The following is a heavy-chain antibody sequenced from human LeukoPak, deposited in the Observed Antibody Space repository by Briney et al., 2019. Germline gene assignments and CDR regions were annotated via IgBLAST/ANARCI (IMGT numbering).Heavy chain of an antibody. V-gene: IGHV4-59*01. D-gene: IGHD6-13*01. CDR3: AGTDYGSSWYAY. Sequence: SETLSLTCTVSGDSISTYYWSWIRQPPGKGLEWIGYTYYSGSTNYNPSLKSRVTISIDTSKNQCSLNLSSVTAADTAVYYCAGTDYGSSWYAYWGQGTLVTVSS. J-gene: IGHJ4*02. CDR2: TYYSGST. CDR1: GDSISTYY.